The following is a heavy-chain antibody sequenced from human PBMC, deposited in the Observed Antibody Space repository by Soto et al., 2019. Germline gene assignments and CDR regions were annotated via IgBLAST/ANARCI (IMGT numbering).Heavy chain of an antibody. CDR2: ISSSGSTI. D-gene: IGHD3-22*01. J-gene: IGHJ4*02. CDR1: GFTFSDYY. Sequence: GGSLRLSCAACGFTFSDYYMSWIRQAPGKGLEWVSYISSSGSTIYYADSVKGRFTISRDNAKNSLYLQMNSLRAEDTAVYYCARDLGYYESSGYFDYWGQGTPVTVSS. V-gene: IGHV3-11*01. CDR3: ARDLGYYESSGYFDY.